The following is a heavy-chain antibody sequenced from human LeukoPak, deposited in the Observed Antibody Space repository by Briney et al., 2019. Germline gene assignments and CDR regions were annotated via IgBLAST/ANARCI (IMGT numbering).Heavy chain of an antibody. CDR2: IKQDGSEE. V-gene: IGHV3-7*01. Sequence: GGSLRLSCAASGFTFSSYWMSWVRQAPGKGLEWVANIKQDGSEEYYVDSVKGRFTISRDNAKNSLYLQMNSLRAEDTAVYYCGRVKGYYDSSGRGAFDIWGQGTMVTVSS. CDR3: GRVKGYYDSSGRGAFDI. CDR1: GFTFSSYW. D-gene: IGHD3-22*01. J-gene: IGHJ3*02.